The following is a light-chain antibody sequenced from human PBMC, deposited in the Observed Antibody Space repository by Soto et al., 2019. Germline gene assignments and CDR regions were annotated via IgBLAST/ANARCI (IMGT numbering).Light chain of an antibody. CDR2: DAS. CDR1: QSVSLH. J-gene: IGKJ4*01. Sequence: EIVLTQSPANLSLSPGERATLSCSARQSVSLHLAWYQQKPGQAPRLLIYDASNRATGVPGRFTGSGSGADFTLTISSLEPEDVAIYYCQQRRYCPLTFGGGTKVDIK. CDR3: QQRRYCPLT. V-gene: IGKV3-11*01.